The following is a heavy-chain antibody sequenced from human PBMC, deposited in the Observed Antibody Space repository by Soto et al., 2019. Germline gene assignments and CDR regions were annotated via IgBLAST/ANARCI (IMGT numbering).Heavy chain of an antibody. V-gene: IGHV4-39*01. CDR1: GGAISDDTYY. CDR3: ARLHCAGHKCFPLDP. Sequence: QLQLQESGPGLVKPSETLSLTCTVSGGAISDDTYYWGWIRQPPGRGLEWIGSIYYSGTSSYNPSLTSRVTMSVDTAKKQLSLRLSSATAADTAVYYCARLHCAGHKCFPLDPWGQGTLVIVSS. J-gene: IGHJ5*02. D-gene: IGHD2-21*01. CDR2: IYYSGTS.